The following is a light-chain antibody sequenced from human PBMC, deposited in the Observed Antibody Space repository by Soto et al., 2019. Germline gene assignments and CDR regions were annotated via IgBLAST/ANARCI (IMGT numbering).Light chain of an antibody. V-gene: IGKV1-5*03. Sequence: DIQMTQSPSTLSASVGDRVTITCRASQSISSWLAWYQQKPGKAPKALIYKASSLESGVPSRFSGSESGTEFTLTISSLQPDDSETYYCQQYNSYSPSFGQGTKLEIK. CDR2: KAS. J-gene: IGKJ2*01. CDR3: QQYNSYSPS. CDR1: QSISSW.